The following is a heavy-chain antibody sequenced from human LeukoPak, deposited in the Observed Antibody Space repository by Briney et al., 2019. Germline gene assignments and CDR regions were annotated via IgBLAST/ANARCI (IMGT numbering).Heavy chain of an antibody. CDR2: ISYDGSNK. Sequence: GGSLRLSCAASGFTFSSYAMHWVRQAPGKGLEWVAVISYDGSNKYYADSVKGRFTISRDNSKNTLYLQMNSLRAEDTAVYYCARERNYGDYDYWGQGTLVTVSS. CDR3: ARERNYGDYDY. V-gene: IGHV3-30-3*01. CDR1: GFTFSSYA. D-gene: IGHD4-17*01. J-gene: IGHJ4*02.